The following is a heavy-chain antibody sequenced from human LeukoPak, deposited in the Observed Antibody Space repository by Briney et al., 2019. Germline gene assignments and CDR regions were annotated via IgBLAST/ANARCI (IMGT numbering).Heavy chain of an antibody. J-gene: IGHJ6*02. CDR3: AGCSGGSCYSRGKYGVDV. CDR2: IGTSGDFT. CDR1: GFTFSSYA. Sequence: GGSLRLSCATSGFTFSSYAMNWVRQAPGKGLECVSFIGTSGDFTYYAASVKGRFTVSRDNSKNTLYLQMNSLRADDTAVYYCAGCSGGSCYSRGKYGVDVWGQGTTVIVSS. D-gene: IGHD2-15*01. V-gene: IGHV3-23*01.